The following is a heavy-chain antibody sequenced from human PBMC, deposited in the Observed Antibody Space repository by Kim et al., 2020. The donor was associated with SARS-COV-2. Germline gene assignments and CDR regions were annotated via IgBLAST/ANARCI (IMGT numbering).Heavy chain of an antibody. Sequence: ASVKVSCKASGYTFTSYAMHWVRQAPGQRLEWMGWINAGNGNTKYSQKFQGRVTITRDTSASTAYMELSSLRSEDTAVYYCARVGAKVATIPFDYWGQGTLVTVSS. CDR2: INAGNGNT. CDR3: ARVGAKVATIPFDY. V-gene: IGHV1-3*01. D-gene: IGHD5-12*01. CDR1: GYTFTSYA. J-gene: IGHJ4*02.